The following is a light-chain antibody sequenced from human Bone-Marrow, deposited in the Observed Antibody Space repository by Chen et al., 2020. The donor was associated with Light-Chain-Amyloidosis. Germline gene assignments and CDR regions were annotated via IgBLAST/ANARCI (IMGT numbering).Light chain of an antibody. V-gene: IGKV1-5*01. J-gene: IGKJ5*01. Sequence: DIQMTQSPSTLSASVGDRVTITCRASQSISSWLAWYQQKPGKAPKLLIYDASSLESGVPSRFSGSGSGTEFTLTISSLQPEDFATYSCQQSYSTSLITFGQGTRLEIK. CDR2: DAS. CDR1: QSISSW. CDR3: QQSYSTSLIT.